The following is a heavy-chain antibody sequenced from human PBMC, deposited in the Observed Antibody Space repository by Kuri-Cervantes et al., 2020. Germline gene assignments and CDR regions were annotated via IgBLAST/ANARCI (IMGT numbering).Heavy chain of an antibody. CDR3: VRDRHHSGTYFGFDS. D-gene: IGHD3-10*01. Sequence: GGSLRLSCAASGFTFSSYGMHWVRQAPGKGLEWVAVISYDGSNKYYADSVKGRFTISRDNSKNTLYLQMNSLRAEDTAVYYCVRDRHHSGTYFGFDSWGQGTLVTVSS. J-gene: IGHJ4*02. CDR1: GFTFSSYG. CDR2: ISYDGSNK. V-gene: IGHV3-30*03.